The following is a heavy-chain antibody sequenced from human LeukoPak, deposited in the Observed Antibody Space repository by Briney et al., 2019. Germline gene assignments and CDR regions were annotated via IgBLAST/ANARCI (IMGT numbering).Heavy chain of an antibody. J-gene: IGHJ4*02. Sequence: GGSLRLPCAASGFTFSSYGMHWVRQAPGKGLEWVAVIWYDGSYKYYAGSVKGRFTISRDNSKNTLYLQMNSLRAEDTAVYYCARDLRPYYDSGSYMDYWGQGTLVTVSS. D-gene: IGHD3-10*01. CDR2: IWYDGSYK. CDR1: GFTFSSYG. V-gene: IGHV3-33*01. CDR3: ARDLRPYYDSGSYMDY.